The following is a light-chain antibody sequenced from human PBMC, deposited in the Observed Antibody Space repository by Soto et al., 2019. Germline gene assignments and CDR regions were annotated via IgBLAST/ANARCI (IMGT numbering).Light chain of an antibody. CDR1: SSNIGAGYD. CDR2: GNT. J-gene: IGLJ2*01. Sequence: QSALTQPPSVSGAPGQRVTISCTGNSSNIGAGYDVHWYQQLPGTAPKLLIYGNTNRPSGVPDRFSGSKSGTSASLAITGLQAEDEADYHCQSYDSSLSGSVFGGGTKLTVL. CDR3: QSYDSSLSGSV. V-gene: IGLV1-40*01.